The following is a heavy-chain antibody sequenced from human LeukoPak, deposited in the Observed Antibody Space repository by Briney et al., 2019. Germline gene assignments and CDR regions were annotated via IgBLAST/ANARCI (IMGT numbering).Heavy chain of an antibody. CDR3: ARMDLDGGDSIGFDS. CDR2: INPNIGDA. CDR1: GYTFTGYF. J-gene: IGHJ5*01. V-gene: IGHV1-2*02. D-gene: IGHD2-21*02. Sequence: ASVRVSCKASGYTFTGYFMDWVRQAPGQGLEWMGWINPNIGDASYAQKFQGRVTMTRDRSINTAYMELSRLTSDDTAVYYCARMDLDGGDSIGFDSWGQGTLVTVSS.